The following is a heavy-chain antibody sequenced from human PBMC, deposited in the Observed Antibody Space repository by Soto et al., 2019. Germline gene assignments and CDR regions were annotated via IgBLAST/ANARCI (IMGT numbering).Heavy chain of an antibody. CDR2: IDPSASYT. J-gene: IGHJ5*02. V-gene: IGHV5-10-1*01. CDR3: ARITVVPNVWFDP. D-gene: IGHD4-17*01. Sequence: PGESLKISCKGSGYSLTSYWTSWVRQMPGKGLEWGGGIDPSASYTNYSPSFQGHVTISADKSISTAYLQWSSLKASDTAMYYCARITVVPNVWFDPWGQGTLVTVSS. CDR1: GYSLTSYW.